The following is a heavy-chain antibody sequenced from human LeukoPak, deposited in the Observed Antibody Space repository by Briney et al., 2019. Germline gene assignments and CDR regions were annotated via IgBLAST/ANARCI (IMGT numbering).Heavy chain of an antibody. CDR2: ISGSGGST. V-gene: IGHV3-23*01. D-gene: IGHD5-18*01. Sequence: PGGSLRLSCAASGLTFSNYAMSWVHQAPGKGLEWVSAISGSGGSTYYADSVKGRFTISRDNSKNTLYLQMNSLRAEDTAVYYCAKVSGYSYGYYYYYMDVWGKGTTVTVSS. CDR3: AKVSGYSYGYYYYYMDV. J-gene: IGHJ6*03. CDR1: GLTFSNYA.